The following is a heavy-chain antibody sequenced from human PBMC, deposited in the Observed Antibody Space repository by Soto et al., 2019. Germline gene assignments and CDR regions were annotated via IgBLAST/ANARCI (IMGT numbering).Heavy chain of an antibody. Sequence: LSLTCTVSGGSISSYYWSWIRQPPGKGLEWIGYIYYSGSTNYNPSLKSRVTISVDTSKNQFSLKLSSVTAADTAVYYCASVGRPTVVTLDYWGQGTLVTVSS. V-gene: IGHV4-59*08. CDR1: GGSISSYY. D-gene: IGHD4-17*01. CDR2: IYYSGST. CDR3: ASVGRPTVVTLDY. J-gene: IGHJ4*02.